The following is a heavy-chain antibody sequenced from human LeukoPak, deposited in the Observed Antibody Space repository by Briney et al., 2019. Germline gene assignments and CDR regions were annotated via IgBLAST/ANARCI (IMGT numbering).Heavy chain of an antibody. Sequence: RGKPLNISGQSSVYRLTSNCIGGVRQMPGKGRDWMGIIYPVDSGTTYSPSFLGQLTISTDTCISTAYLQWSSLKASDTAMYYCARLVVGHGSDPWGQGTLVTVSS. CDR2: IYPVDSGT. CDR3: ARLVVGHGSDP. V-gene: IGHV5-51*01. J-gene: IGHJ5*02. CDR1: VYRLTSNC. D-gene: IGHD2-15*01.